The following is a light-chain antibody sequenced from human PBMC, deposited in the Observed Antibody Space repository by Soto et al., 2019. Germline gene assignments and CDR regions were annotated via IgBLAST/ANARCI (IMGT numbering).Light chain of an antibody. CDR3: QQSYIMSEVYT. V-gene: IGKV1-39*01. J-gene: IGKJ2*01. CDR2: AAS. Sequence: DIQVTQSPSSLSASAGDRVTITCRARQSISNHLNWYQQKPGKAPKLVIYAASTLQSGVPSRFSGSGSGTDFTLTITSLQPEDFATYYCQQSYIMSEVYTFGHGTKREIK. CDR1: QSISNH.